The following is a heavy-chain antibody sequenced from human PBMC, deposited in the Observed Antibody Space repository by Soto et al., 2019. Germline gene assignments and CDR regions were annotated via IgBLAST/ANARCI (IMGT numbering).Heavy chain of an antibody. V-gene: IGHV3-74*01. J-gene: IGHJ6*02. CDR3: ARGAKNIYAMDV. CDR2: IKFDGSST. CDR1: GFAFSTYW. Sequence: EVQLVESGGGLVQPGGSLRLSCAASGFAFSTYWMHWVRQAPGKGLLWVSRIKFDGSSTYYADSVKGRFTISRDDAKNTLFLQMNDLRVDDTAVYYCARGAKNIYAMDVWGQGTTVTVSS.